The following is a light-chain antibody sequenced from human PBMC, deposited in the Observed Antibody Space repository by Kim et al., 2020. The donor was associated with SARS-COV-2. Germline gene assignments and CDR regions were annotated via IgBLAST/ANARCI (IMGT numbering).Light chain of an antibody. J-gene: IGLJ3*02. CDR2: GKN. V-gene: IGLV3-19*01. CDR3: NSRDSSGNHPV. Sequence: AFGQTVRITCQGDSLRSYYASWYQQKPGQAPVLVIYGKNNRPSGIPDRFSGSSSGNTASLTITGAQAEDEADYYCNSRDSSGNHPVFGGGTQLTVL. CDR1: SLRSYY.